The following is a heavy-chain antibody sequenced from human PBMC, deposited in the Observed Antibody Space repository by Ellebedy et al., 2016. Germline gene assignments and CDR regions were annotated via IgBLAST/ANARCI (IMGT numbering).Heavy chain of an antibody. CDR1: GFTFSSYP. D-gene: IGHD2/OR15-2a*01. Sequence: GESLKISCAVSGFTFSSYPMHWVRQAPGKGLAWVAFLATDGTSKYYAESVKGRFTISRDNSKNNLYLQMNSLRAEDTDVYYCARRGNGIYYFDYWGQGTLVTVSS. V-gene: IGHV3-30-3*01. CDR2: LATDGTSK. CDR3: ARRGNGIYYFDY. J-gene: IGHJ4*02.